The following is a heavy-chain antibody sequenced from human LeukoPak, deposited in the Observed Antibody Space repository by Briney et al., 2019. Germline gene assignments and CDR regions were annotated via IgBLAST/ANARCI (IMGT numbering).Heavy chain of an antibody. V-gene: IGHV3-30*04. CDR2: ISYDGSNK. Sequence: GGSLRLSCAASGFTFSSYAMHWVRQAPGKGLEWVAVISYDGSNKYYADSVKGRFTISRDNSKNTLYLQMNSLRAEDTAVYYCARGGHGGLVGSGRGYYYYGMDVWGQGTTVTVSS. CDR1: GFTFSSYA. D-gene: IGHD3-10*01. CDR3: ARGGHGGLVGSGRGYYYYGMDV. J-gene: IGHJ6*02.